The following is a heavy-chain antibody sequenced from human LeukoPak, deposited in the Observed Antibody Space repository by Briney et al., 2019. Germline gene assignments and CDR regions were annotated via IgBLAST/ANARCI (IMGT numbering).Heavy chain of an antibody. J-gene: IGHJ4*01. CDR2: IRSKGNKYAT. CDR3: MHYGSGSYSTDY. Sequence: GGSLRLSCATSGFTFSGADMHWVRQVSGKGLGWVGRIRSKGNKYATEYAASVKGRFTISRDDSKNTAYLQMNSLKTEDTAVYYCMHYGSGSYSTDYWGHGTQVTVSS. D-gene: IGHD3-10*01. V-gene: IGHV3-73*01. CDR1: GFTFSGAD.